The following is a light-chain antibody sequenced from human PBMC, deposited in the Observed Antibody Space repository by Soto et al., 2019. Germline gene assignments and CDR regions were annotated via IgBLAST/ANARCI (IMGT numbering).Light chain of an antibody. CDR2: GAS. V-gene: IGKV1-39*01. Sequence: IQMTQSPSSLSASVGDRVIITCRASQTITTYLNWYQQKPGKAPQLLIYGASSLQSGVPSRFTGSGSGTDFTLTISSLQPEDFATYHCQQSHSTPWTFGQGTKVEI. CDR3: QQSHSTPWT. CDR1: QTITTY. J-gene: IGKJ1*01.